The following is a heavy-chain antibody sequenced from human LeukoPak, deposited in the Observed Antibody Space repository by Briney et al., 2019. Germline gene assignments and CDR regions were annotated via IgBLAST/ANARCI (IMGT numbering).Heavy chain of an antibody. Sequence: SVTVSCKASGGTFSSYAISWVRQAPGQGLERMGGIIPIFGTANYAQKFQGRVTITADESTSTAYMELSSLRSEDTAVYYCARDRGDRSGSYYSGWGQGTLVTVSS. V-gene: IGHV1-69*13. J-gene: IGHJ4*02. CDR3: ARDRGDRSGSYYSG. D-gene: IGHD1-26*01. CDR1: GGTFSSYA. CDR2: IIPIFGTA.